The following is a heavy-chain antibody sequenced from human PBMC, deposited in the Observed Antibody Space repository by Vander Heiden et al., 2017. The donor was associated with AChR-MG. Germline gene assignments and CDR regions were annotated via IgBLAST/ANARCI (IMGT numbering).Heavy chain of an antibody. Sequence: EVQLVESGGGLVKPGGSLRLSCAASGFSFRTYTMNWFRPAPGKGLEWVSSISSTSSYIYYADSVKGRFTISRDNARNSLYLYMNSLRVEDTAIYYCAREYSSSSNPDYWGQGTLVTVSS. D-gene: IGHD6-6*01. V-gene: IGHV3-21*02. CDR1: GFSFRTYT. CDR3: AREYSSSSNPDY. J-gene: IGHJ4*02. CDR2: ISSTSSYI.